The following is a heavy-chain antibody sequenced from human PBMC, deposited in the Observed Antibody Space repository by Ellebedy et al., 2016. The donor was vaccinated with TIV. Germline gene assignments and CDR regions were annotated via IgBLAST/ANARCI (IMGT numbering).Heavy chain of an antibody. Sequence: SETLSLTCTVSGGSMSNNYWSWVRQAPGEGLEWIGYIPYTGTTNFDPSLKSRLTMSVDTSKNQFSLKVTSVTAADTAVYYCARLAMLARLQNYGYHSMDVWGQGTTVIVSS. CDR1: GGSMSNNY. V-gene: IGHV4-59*08. J-gene: IGHJ6*02. D-gene: IGHD3-10*01. CDR3: ARLAMLARLQNYGYHSMDV. CDR2: IPYTGTT.